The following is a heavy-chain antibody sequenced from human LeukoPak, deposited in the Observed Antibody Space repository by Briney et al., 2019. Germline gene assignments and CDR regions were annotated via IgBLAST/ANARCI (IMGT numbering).Heavy chain of an antibody. D-gene: IGHD1-26*01. V-gene: IGHV4-61*02. CDR1: GGSISSGSYY. J-gene: IGHJ4*02. CDR3: ARQDSGSYLR. Sequence: SETLSLTCTVSGGSISSGSYYYSWIRQPAGKGLDWIGRIYTSGRTNYNPSLKSRVTISVDTSKNQFSLKLSSVTAADTAVYYCARQDSGSYLRWGQGTLVTVSS. CDR2: IYTSGRT.